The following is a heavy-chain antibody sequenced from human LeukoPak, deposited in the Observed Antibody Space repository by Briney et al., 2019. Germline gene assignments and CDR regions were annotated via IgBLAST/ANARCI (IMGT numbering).Heavy chain of an antibody. CDR2: ISGSGGST. V-gene: IGHV3-23*01. CDR3: AMVVGGSYYYYYGMDV. J-gene: IGHJ6*02. Sequence: GGSLRLSCAASGFTFSSYAMSWVRQAPGKGLEWVSIISGSGGSTYYADSVKGRFTISRDNSKNTLYLQMNSLRAEDTAVYYCAMVVGGSYYYYYGMDVWGQGTTVTVSS. CDR1: GFTFSSYA. D-gene: IGHD3-16*01.